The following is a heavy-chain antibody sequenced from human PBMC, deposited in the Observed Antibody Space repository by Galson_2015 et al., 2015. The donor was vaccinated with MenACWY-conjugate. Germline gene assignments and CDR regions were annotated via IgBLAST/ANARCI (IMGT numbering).Heavy chain of an antibody. D-gene: IGHD1-26*01. V-gene: IGHV1-69*13. CDR3: ASGRELLAHFDY. J-gene: IGHJ4*02. CDR2: IIPIFGTA. CDR1: GGTFSSYA. Sequence: SVKVSCKASGGTFSSYAISWVRQAPGQGLEWMGGIIPIFGTANYAQKFQGRVTITADESTSTAYMELSSLRSEDTAVYYCASGRELLAHFDYWGQGPLVTVSS.